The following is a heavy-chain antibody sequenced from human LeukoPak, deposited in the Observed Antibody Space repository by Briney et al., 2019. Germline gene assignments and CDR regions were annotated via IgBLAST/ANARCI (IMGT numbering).Heavy chain of an antibody. CDR2: INPSGGST. Sequence: ASVKVSCKASGYTFTSYYMHWVRQAPGQGLEWMGIINPSGGSTSYAQKFQGRVTMTRDMSTSTVYIELSSLRSDDTAVYDCAGERRYNWSAGSYDYYMDVWGEGTTVTVSS. J-gene: IGHJ6*03. CDR1: GYTFTSYY. CDR3: AGERRYNWSAGSYDYYMDV. D-gene: IGHD1-1*01. V-gene: IGHV1-46*01.